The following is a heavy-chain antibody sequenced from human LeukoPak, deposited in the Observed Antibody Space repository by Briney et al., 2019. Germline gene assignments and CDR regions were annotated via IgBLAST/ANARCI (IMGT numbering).Heavy chain of an antibody. CDR3: ARYHGDYYYYYYMDV. Sequence: PSETLSLTCTVSGGSIGSYYWSWIRQPPGKGLEWIGYIYYSGSTNYNPSLKSRVTISVDTSKNQFSLKLSSVTAADTVVYYCARYHGDYYYYYYMDVWGKGTTVTVSS. J-gene: IGHJ6*03. CDR2: IYYSGST. CDR1: GGSIGSYY. D-gene: IGHD4-17*01. V-gene: IGHV4-59*01.